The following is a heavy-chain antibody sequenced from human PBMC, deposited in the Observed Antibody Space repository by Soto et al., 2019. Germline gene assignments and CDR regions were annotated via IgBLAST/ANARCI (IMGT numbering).Heavy chain of an antibody. J-gene: IGHJ3*02. CDR3: ARDHGVVPAAKSAFDI. Sequence: SETMSLTYTVSGGSIRGGGYCWSWIRQHPGKGLEWTEYIYYSGSTYYNPSLKSRVTISVDTSKNQFSLKLSSVTAADTAVYYCARDHGVVPAAKSAFDIWGQGTMVTVSS. CDR2: IYYSGST. CDR1: GGSIRGGGYC. D-gene: IGHD2-2*01. V-gene: IGHV4-31*03.